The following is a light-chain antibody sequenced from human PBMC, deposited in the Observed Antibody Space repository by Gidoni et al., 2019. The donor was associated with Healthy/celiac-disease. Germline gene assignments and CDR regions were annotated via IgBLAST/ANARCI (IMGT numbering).Light chain of an antibody. CDR2: DVS. J-gene: IGLJ2*01. CDR3: SSYTSSSTVV. Sequence: QPALTQPASVSGSPGQSTTISCTGTSSDVGGYNYVSWYQQHPGKAPKLMIYDVSNRPSGVSNRFSGSKSGNTASLTISGLQAKDEADYYCSSYTSSSTVVFGGGTKLTVL. V-gene: IGLV2-14*01. CDR1: SSDVGGYNY.